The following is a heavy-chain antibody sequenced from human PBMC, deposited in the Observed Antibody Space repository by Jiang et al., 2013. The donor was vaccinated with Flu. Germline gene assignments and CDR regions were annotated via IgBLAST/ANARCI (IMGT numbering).Heavy chain of an antibody. CDR1: GYTFTSYG. J-gene: IGHJ2*01. CDR2: ISAYNGNT. Sequence: SGAEVKKPGASVKVSCKASGYTFTSYGISWVRQAPGQGLEWMGWISAYNGNTNYAQKFQGRVTMTTDTSTSTAYMELRSLRSDDTAVYYCARDXGVPXGYGTPGGHWYFDRLGAVAPWSLSP. CDR3: ARDXGVPXGYGTPGGHWYFDR. D-gene: IGHD2-8*02. V-gene: IGHV1-18*01.